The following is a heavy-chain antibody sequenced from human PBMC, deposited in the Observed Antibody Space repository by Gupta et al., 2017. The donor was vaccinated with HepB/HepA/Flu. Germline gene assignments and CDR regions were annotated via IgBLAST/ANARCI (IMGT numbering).Heavy chain of an antibody. D-gene: IGHD1-26*01. V-gene: IGHV4-34*01. CDR2: INHSGST. CDR1: GGSFSGYY. CDR3: ARGRGAGGLLYYYYGMDV. J-gene: IGHJ6*02. Sequence: QVQLQQWGAGLLKPSETLSLTCAVYGGSFSGYYWSWIRQPPGKGLEWIGEINHSGSTNYNPSLKSRVTISVDTSKNQFSLKLSSVTAAHPAVYYCARGRGAGGLLYYYYGMDVWVQGTTV.